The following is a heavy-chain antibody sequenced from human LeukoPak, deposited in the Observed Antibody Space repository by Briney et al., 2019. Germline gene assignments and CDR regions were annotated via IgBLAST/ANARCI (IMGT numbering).Heavy chain of an antibody. CDR3: ARESATVTTRSEID. D-gene: IGHD4-17*01. CDR2: IIPILGIA. J-gene: IGHJ4*02. V-gene: IGHV1-69*04. CDR1: GGTFSSYA. Sequence: SVKVSCKASGGTFSSYAISWVRQAPGEGVEWMGRIIPILGIANYAQKFQGRVTITADKSTGTAYMELSSLRSEDTAVYYCARESATVTTRSEIDWGQGTLVTVSS.